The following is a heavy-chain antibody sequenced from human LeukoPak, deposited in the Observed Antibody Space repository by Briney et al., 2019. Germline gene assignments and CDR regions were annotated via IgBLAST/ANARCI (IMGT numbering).Heavy chain of an antibody. CDR2: ICSDGST. J-gene: IGHJ4*02. CDR3: ARVIQSKLLKGYFDF. Sequence: PGGSLRLSCAVSGFTVTGNYMTWVRQAPGKGLEWVSIICSDGSTYYADSVKGRFSISRDHSKNTVFLQMNSLRGEDTGVYYCARVIQSKLLKGYFDFWGQGALVTVSS. CDR1: GFTVTGNY. V-gene: IGHV3-53*01. D-gene: IGHD2-15*01.